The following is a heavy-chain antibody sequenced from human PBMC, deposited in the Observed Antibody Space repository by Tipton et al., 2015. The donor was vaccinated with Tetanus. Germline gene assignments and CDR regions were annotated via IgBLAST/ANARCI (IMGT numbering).Heavy chain of an antibody. CDR2: ISNGNT. CDR1: GGSFSAYY. V-gene: IGHV4-59*10. J-gene: IGHJ4*02. Sequence: TLSLTCAVYGGSFSAYYWSWIRQPAGKGLEWIGHISNGNTDYAPSLKSRLTLSVDTSKNQISLNLRSVTAADAGIYFCARGITDGYNRRFDYWGQGTLVAVSS. CDR3: ARGITDGYNRRFDY. D-gene: IGHD5-24*01.